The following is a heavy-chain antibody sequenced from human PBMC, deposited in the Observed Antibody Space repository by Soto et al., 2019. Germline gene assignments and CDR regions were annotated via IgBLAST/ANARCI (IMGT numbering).Heavy chain of an antibody. V-gene: IGHV3-7*01. D-gene: IGHD2-15*01. CDR2: IKQDGSEK. CDR1: GFTFSSYW. Sequence: GGSLRLSCVASGFTFSSYWMSWVRQAPGKGLEWVANIKQDGSEKYYVDSVKGRFTISRDNAKNSLYLQMNSLRAEDTAVYYCARGGTPFYHYGMEVWGQGTTVTVS. J-gene: IGHJ6*02. CDR3: ARGGTPFYHYGMEV.